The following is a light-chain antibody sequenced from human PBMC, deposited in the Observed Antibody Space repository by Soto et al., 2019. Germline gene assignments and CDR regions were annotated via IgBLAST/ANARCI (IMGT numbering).Light chain of an antibody. CDR2: GAS. CDR1: QRLSASD. CDR3: QQYNNWPIT. J-gene: IGKJ5*01. V-gene: IGKV3-15*01. Sequence: PGQRATLSCRASQRLSASDIAWYQQKPGQAPKFLIYGASTRATGIPARFSGSGSGTEFTLTISSLQSEDFEIYYCQQYNNWPITFGQGTRLEIK.